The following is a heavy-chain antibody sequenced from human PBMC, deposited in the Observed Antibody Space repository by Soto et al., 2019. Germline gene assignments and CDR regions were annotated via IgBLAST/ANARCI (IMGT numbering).Heavy chain of an antibody. CDR2: ISYDGSNK. CDR1: GFTFSSYD. V-gene: IGHV3-30*18. Sequence: GGSLRLSCAASGFTFSSYDMHWVRQAPGKGLEWVAVISYDGSNKYYADSVKGRFTISRDNSKNTLYLQMNSLRAEDTAVHYCAQLGIDWFDSWGKGTLLTVST. D-gene: IGHD2-2*03. CDR3: AQLGIDWFDS. J-gene: IGHJ5*01.